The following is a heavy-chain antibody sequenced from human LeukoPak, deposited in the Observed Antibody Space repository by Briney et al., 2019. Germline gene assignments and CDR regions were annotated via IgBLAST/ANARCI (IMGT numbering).Heavy chain of an antibody. CDR3: AREDHYMDV. V-gene: IGHV4-61*02. CDR1: GGSISSGSYY. Sequence: TLSLTCTVSGGSISSGSYYWGWVRQPAGKGLEWVGRIYTSGSTNYNPSLKSRVTISVDTYKNQFSLKLSSVTAADTAVYCCAREDHYMDVWGKGTTVTVSS. J-gene: IGHJ6*03. CDR2: IYTSGST.